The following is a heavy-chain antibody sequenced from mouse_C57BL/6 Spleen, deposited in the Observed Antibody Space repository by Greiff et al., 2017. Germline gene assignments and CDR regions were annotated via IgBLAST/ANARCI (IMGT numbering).Heavy chain of an antibody. J-gene: IGHJ2*01. D-gene: IGHD1-1*01. Sequence: VQLQQSGPELVKPGASVKISCKASGYAFSSSWMNWVKQRPGKGLEWIGRIYPGDGDTNYNGKFKGKATLTADKSSSTAYMQLSSLTSEDSAVYFCARMYYGSSPYFDYGGQGTTLTVSS. CDR1: GYAFSSSW. V-gene: IGHV1-82*01. CDR3: ARMYYGSSPYFDY. CDR2: IYPGDGDT.